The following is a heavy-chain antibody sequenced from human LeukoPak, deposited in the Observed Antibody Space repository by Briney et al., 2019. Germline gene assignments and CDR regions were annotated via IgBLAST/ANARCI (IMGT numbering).Heavy chain of an antibody. D-gene: IGHD6-19*01. CDR3: ATCRGPGWPGWYFDV. Sequence: GGPLRLSCAASGFSFGGSWRSWFRQAPGKGLGGVPNIEQDEREIFYADSVKGRFTIFRDNAKNSLYLQMNSLRVEDTAVYYCATCRGPGWPGWYFDVWGRGTLVTVSS. J-gene: IGHJ2*01. CDR1: GFSFGGSW. CDR2: IEQDEREI. V-gene: IGHV3-7*01.